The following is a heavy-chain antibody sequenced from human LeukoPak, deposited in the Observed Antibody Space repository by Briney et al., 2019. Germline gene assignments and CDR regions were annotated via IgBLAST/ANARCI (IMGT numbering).Heavy chain of an antibody. CDR2: ISGSGGST. J-gene: IGHJ3*02. CDR1: GFTFSSYA. D-gene: IGHD3-10*01. Sequence: GGSLRLSCAASGFTFSSYAMSWVRQAPGKGLEWVSAISGSGGSTYFADSVKGRFTISRDNSKNTLYLQMNSLRAEDTAVYYCAKRTGVRGALGAFDIWGQGTMVTVSS. V-gene: IGHV3-23*01. CDR3: AKRTGVRGALGAFDI.